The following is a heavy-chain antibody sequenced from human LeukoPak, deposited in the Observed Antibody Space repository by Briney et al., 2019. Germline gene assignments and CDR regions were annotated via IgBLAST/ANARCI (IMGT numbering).Heavy chain of an antibody. Sequence: PSETLSLTCAVYGGSFSGYYWSWIRQPPGKGLEWIGEINHSGSTNYNPSLKSRVTISVDTSKNQFSLKLSSVTAADTAVYYCARHIGPGLWKKGLVYWGQGTLVTVSS. J-gene: IGHJ4*02. CDR2: INHSGST. CDR1: GGSFSGYY. CDR3: ARHIGPGLWKKGLVY. D-gene: IGHD5-18*01. V-gene: IGHV4-34*01.